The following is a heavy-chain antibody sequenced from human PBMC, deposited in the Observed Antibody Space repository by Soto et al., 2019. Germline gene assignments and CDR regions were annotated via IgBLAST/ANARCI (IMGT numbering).Heavy chain of an antibody. J-gene: IGHJ6*03. D-gene: IGHD2-8*01. CDR3: ARGYCTNGVCPGVLYYYYYMDV. CDR1: GYTFNGYY. V-gene: IGHV1-2*04. Sequence: GESVKISCKASGYTFNGYYMHWVRQAPGQGLEWMGWINPNSGGTNYAQKFQGWVTMTRDTSISTAYMELSRLRSDDTAVYYCARGYCTNGVCPGVLYYYYYMDVWGKGTTVTVSS. CDR2: INPNSGGT.